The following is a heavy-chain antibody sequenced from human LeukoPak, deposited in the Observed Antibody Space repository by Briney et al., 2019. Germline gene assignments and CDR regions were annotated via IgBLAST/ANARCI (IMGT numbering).Heavy chain of an antibody. Sequence: GGSLRLSCAASGFTVSSNYMSWVRQAPGKGLEWVSVIYSGGSTYYADSVRGRFTISRDNSKNTLYLQMNSLRAEDTAVYYCARESTDYGMDVWGQGTTVTVSS. CDR2: IYSGGST. CDR1: GFTVSSNY. D-gene: IGHD1-1*01. CDR3: ARESTDYGMDV. V-gene: IGHV3-53*01. J-gene: IGHJ6*02.